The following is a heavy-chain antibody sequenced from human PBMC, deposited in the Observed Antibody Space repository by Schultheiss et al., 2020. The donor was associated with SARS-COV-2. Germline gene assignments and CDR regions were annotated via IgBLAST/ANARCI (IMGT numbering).Heavy chain of an antibody. CDR1: GFTFSDYY. J-gene: IGHJ5*02. CDR3: AKRRSSSWYGGNWFDP. CDR2: ISGSGGST. Sequence: GGSLRLSCAASGFTFSDYYMSWIRQAPGKGLEWVSAISGSGGSTYYADSVKGRFTISRDNSKNTLYLQMNSLRAEDTAVYYCAKRRSSSWYGGNWFDPWGQGTLVTVSS. D-gene: IGHD6-13*01. V-gene: IGHV3-23*01.